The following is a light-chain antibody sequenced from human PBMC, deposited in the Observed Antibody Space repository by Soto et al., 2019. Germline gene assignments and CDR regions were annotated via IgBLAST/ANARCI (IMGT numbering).Light chain of an antibody. CDR2: DAS. V-gene: IGKV3-20*01. J-gene: IGKJ4*01. Sequence: ECVLTQSPGTLSLSPGERATLSCRASQTVRNNYLAWYQQKPGQAPRLLIYDASSRATGIPDRFSGGGSGTDFTLTISRLEPEXFAVYXXXQFSSYPLTFGGGTKVEIK. CDR1: QTVRNNY. CDR3: XQFSSYPLT.